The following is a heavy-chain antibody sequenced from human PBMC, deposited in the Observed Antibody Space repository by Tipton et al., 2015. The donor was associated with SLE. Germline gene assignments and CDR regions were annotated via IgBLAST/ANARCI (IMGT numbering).Heavy chain of an antibody. D-gene: IGHD2-2*01. V-gene: IGHV3-48*01. CDR1: GFKLGSNA. CDR3: AREASTGYLDS. Sequence: SLRLSCVASGFKLGSNAMNWVRQAPGKGLEWLSYISITSSTIYYADSVRGRFTISRDNAKNSLFLQMDSLRADDTALYYCAREASTGYLDSWGQGALVTVSS. CDR2: ISITSSTI. J-gene: IGHJ4*02.